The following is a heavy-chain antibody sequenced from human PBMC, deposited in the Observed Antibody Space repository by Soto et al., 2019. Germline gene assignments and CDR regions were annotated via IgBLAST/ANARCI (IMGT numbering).Heavy chain of an antibody. J-gene: IGHJ6*02. V-gene: IGHV3-30*04. D-gene: IGHD5-12*01. Sequence: PGGSLRLSCVASGFTFRNYAMSWVRQAPGKGLEWVAIISYDGRNKYSADSVKGRFTISRDNSKNTLYLQMNSLRGEDTAVYYCARCRTCRGYSYSHYGMDVWGQGTTVTVSS. CDR3: ARCRTCRGYSYSHYGMDV. CDR2: ISYDGRNK. CDR1: GFTFRNYA.